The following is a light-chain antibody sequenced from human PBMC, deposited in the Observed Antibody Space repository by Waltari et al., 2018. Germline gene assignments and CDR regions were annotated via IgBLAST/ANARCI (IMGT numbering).Light chain of an antibody. CDR3: NSYTGSSSWV. J-gene: IGLJ3*02. CDR2: DVS. V-gene: IGLV2-14*01. Sequence: QSALTQPASVSGPPGQSITISCTGTSSDVGFYNYVPWYQQHPGKAPKLIIYDVSERPSGVSDRFSGSKSGNTASLTISGLQAEDEADYYCNSYTGSSSWVFGGGTKLTVL. CDR1: SSDVGFYNY.